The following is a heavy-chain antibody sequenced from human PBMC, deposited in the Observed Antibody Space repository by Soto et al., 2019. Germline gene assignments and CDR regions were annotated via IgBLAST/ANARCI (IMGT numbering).Heavy chain of an antibody. CDR3: ARLQYNFDY. CDR2: IYYSGST. CDR1: GGSISRYY. Sequence: SATLSITCADSGGSISRYYWSCIRQPPGKGLEWIGYIYYSGSTNYNPSLKSRFTISVDTSKNQFSLKLSSVTAADTAVYYCARLQYNFDYWGQGTLVTVS. D-gene: IGHD1-1*01. J-gene: IGHJ4*02. V-gene: IGHV4-59*08.